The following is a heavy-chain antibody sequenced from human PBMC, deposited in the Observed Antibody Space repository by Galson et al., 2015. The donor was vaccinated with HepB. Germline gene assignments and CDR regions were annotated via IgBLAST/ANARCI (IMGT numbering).Heavy chain of an antibody. V-gene: IGHV3-20*04. CDR2: INWNGGST. CDR3: ARDHRQWLLTNRRDAFDI. J-gene: IGHJ3*02. D-gene: IGHD6-19*01. Sequence: SLRLSCAASGFTFDDYGMSWVRQAPGKGLEWVSGINWNGGSTGYADSVKGRFTVSRDNAKNSLYLQMNSLRAEDTALYYCARDHRQWLLTNRRDAFDIWGQGTMVTVSS. CDR1: GFTFDDYG.